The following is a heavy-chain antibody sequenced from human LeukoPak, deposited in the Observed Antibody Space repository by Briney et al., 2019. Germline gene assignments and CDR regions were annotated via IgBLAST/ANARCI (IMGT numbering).Heavy chain of an antibody. Sequence: SVKVSCKASGGTFSSYAISWVRQAPGQGLEWMGGIIPIFGTANYAQKFQGRVTITADESTSTAYMELSSLRSEDTAVYYCARGDRITIFPGYMDVWGKGTTVTVSS. CDR2: IIPIFGTA. CDR3: ARGDRITIFPGYMDV. J-gene: IGHJ6*03. CDR1: GGTFSSYA. V-gene: IGHV1-69*13. D-gene: IGHD3-9*01.